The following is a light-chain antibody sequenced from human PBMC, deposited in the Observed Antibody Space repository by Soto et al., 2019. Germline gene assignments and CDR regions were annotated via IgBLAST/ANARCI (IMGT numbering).Light chain of an antibody. Sequence: DIQMTQSPSSLSASVGHRVTITCRASQSTSSYLNWYQQKPGKAPKLLIYAASSLQSGVPSRFSGSGSGTDFTLTISRLPPEDFATYYCQQTYSAPPTFGQGTKVDIK. CDR2: AAS. CDR1: QSTSSY. V-gene: IGKV1-39*01. J-gene: IGKJ1*01. CDR3: QQTYSAPPT.